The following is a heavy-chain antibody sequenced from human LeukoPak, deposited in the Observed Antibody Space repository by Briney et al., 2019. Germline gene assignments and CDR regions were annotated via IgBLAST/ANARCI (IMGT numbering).Heavy chain of an antibody. J-gene: IGHJ4*02. V-gene: IGHV3-23*01. CDR3: AKGGKNIAAAGYFDY. CDR2: ISGSGGST. D-gene: IGHD6-13*01. Sequence: GGSLRLSCAASGFTFSSYAMSWVRQAPGKGLEWVSAISGSGGSTYYADSVKGRFTISRDNSKNTLYLQMDSLRAEDTAVYYCAKGGKNIAAAGYFDYWGQGTLVTVSS. CDR1: GFTFSSYA.